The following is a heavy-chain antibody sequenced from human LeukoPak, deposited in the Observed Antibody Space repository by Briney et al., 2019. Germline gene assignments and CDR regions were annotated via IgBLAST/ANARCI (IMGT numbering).Heavy chain of an antibody. CDR2: ISSNGGST. Sequence: GGSLRLSCAASGFTFSSYAMHWVRQAPGKGLEYVSAISSNGGSTYYANSVKGRFTISRDNSKNTLYLQMGSLRAEDMAVYYCARASRYFDWSYFDYWGQGTLVTVSS. CDR1: GFTFSSYA. J-gene: IGHJ4*02. D-gene: IGHD3-9*01. CDR3: ARASRYFDWSYFDY. V-gene: IGHV3-64*01.